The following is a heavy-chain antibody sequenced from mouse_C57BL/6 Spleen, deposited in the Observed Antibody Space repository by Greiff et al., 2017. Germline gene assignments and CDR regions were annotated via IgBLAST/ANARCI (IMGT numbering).Heavy chain of an antibody. D-gene: IGHD1-1*01. CDR3: VKAVDYGRLDV. Sequence: EVKLMESGGGLVQPGASLRLSCAASGFTFTDYYMSWVRQPPGKAPEWLALIRHKANGYTTAYTASVKGRFTISRDTSQTILYLHMNPLRAEDSVTYYGVKAVDYGRLDVWGKGTTVTVSS. V-gene: IGHV7-4*01. J-gene: IGHJ1*03. CDR2: IRHKANGYTT. CDR1: GFTFTDYY.